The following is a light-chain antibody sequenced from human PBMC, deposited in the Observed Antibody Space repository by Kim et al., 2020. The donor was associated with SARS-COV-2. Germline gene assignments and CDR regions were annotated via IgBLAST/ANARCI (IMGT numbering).Light chain of an antibody. CDR1: NIGSKS. Sequence: APGKTARSTCGGNNIGSKSVPWYQQKPGEAPVLVIYYDSDRPSGIPERFSGSNSGNTAALTISRVEAGDEADYYCKVWDSSSDHPVFGGGTQLTVL. V-gene: IGLV3-21*04. CDR2: YDS. CDR3: KVWDSSSDHPV. J-gene: IGLJ3*02.